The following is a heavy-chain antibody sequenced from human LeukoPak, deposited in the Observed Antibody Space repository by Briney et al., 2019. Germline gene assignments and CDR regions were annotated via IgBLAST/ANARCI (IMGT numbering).Heavy chain of an antibody. CDR3: ARATGYSRPVDY. D-gene: IGHD6-13*01. CDR2: ISGNGGST. V-gene: IGHV3-64*01. J-gene: IGHJ4*02. Sequence: PGGSLRLSCAASGFTFSSYAMHWVRQAPGKGLEYVSAISGNGGSTYYANSVKGRFTISRDNSKNTLYLQMGSLRAEDMAVYYCARATGYSRPVDYWGQGTLVTVSS. CDR1: GFTFSSYA.